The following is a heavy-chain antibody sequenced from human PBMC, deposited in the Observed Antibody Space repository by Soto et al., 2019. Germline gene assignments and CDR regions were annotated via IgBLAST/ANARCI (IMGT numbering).Heavy chain of an antibody. V-gene: IGHV1-69*14. CDR2: IMPIFGTS. Sequence: QVQLMQSGVQVKRPESSVKVSCVASGGTFGTYGISWVRQAPGQGLEWMGGIMPIFGTSNYAHKFQGRVSMIPATTRSTAYMELSSLRSDATAVYYCAASVVVTPVVASFYGGQRSLVIVSS. J-gene: IGHJ4*02. CDR3: AASVVVTPVVASFY. CDR1: GGTFGTYG. D-gene: IGHD2-21*02.